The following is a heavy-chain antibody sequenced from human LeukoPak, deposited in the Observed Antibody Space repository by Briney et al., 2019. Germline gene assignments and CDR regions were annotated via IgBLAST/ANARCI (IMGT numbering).Heavy chain of an antibody. CDR2: IIPIFGTA. CDR1: GGTFSSYA. D-gene: IGHD2-2*01. Sequence: SVKVSCKASGGTFSSYAISWVRQAPGQGLEWMGGIIPIFGTANYAQKFQGRVTMTRDTSISTAYMELSRLRSDDTAVYYCARDAVPAAFDYWGQGTLVTVSS. CDR3: ARDAVPAAFDY. V-gene: IGHV1-69*05. J-gene: IGHJ4*02.